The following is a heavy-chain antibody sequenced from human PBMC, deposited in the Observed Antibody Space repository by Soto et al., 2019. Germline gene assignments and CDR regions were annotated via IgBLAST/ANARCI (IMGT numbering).Heavy chain of an antibody. J-gene: IGHJ4*02. Sequence: QVQLVQSGAAVKKPGSSVKVSCKASGGTFSSYTISWVRQAPGQGLEWMGRIIPILGIANYAQKFQGRVTITADKSTSTAYMELSSLRSEDTAVYYCARADDSSGYYCDYWGQGTLVTVSS. CDR2: IIPILGIA. CDR3: ARADDSSGYYCDY. D-gene: IGHD3-22*01. V-gene: IGHV1-69*02. CDR1: GGTFSSYT.